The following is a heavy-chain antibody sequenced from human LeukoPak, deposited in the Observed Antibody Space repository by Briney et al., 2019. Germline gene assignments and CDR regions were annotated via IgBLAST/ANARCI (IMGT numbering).Heavy chain of an antibody. V-gene: IGHV1-8*01. J-gene: IGHJ4*02. CDR3: ARQRGYNYGYDDY. Sequence: ASVKVSCKASGYTFTSYDINWVRQATGQGLEWMGWMNPNSGNTGYAQKFQGRVTMTRNTSIRTAYMELSSLTSEDTAVYYCARQRGYNYGYDDYWGQGNLVTVSS. CDR1: GYTFTSYD. CDR2: MNPNSGNT. D-gene: IGHD5-18*01.